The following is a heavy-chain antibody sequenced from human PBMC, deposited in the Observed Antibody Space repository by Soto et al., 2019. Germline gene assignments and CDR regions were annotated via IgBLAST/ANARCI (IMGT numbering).Heavy chain of an antibody. CDR2: IKQDGSEK. CDR1: GFTFSSYW. Sequence: GGSLRLSCAASGFTFSSYWMSWVRQAPGKGLEWVANIKQDGSEKYYVDTVKGRFTISRDNAKNSLYLQMNSLSAEDTAVYYCARVNVVVPAAIGWFDPWGQGTLVTVSS. V-gene: IGHV3-7*01. D-gene: IGHD2-2*01. CDR3: ARVNVVVPAAIGWFDP. J-gene: IGHJ5*02.